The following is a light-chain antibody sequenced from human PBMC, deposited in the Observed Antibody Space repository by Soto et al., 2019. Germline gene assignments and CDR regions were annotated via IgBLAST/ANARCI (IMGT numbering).Light chain of an antibody. CDR1: QSVSTN. J-gene: IGKJ1*01. CDR3: QQYNNSPWT. V-gene: IGKV3-15*01. CDR2: GAS. Sequence: EIVMTQSPATLSVSPGERATLSCRASQSVSTNLAWYQQKPGQSPRLLIYGASTRATGVPARFSGSGYGTDFTLTISSLQSEHFAFYYCQQYNNSPWTFGQGTKVDIK.